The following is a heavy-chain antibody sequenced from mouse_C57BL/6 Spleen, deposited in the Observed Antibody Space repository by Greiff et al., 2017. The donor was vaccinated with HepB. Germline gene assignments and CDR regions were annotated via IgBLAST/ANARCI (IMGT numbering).Heavy chain of an antibody. V-gene: IGHV1-64*01. Sequence: VQLQQPGAELVKPGASVKLSCKASGYTFTSYWMHWVKQRPGQGLEWIGMIHPNSGSTNYNEKFKSKATLTVDKSSSTAYMQLSSLTSEDSAVYYCAFYYGSSFFAYWGQGTLVTVSA. CDR1: GYTFTSYW. CDR3: AFYYGSSFFAY. CDR2: IHPNSGST. J-gene: IGHJ3*01. D-gene: IGHD1-1*01.